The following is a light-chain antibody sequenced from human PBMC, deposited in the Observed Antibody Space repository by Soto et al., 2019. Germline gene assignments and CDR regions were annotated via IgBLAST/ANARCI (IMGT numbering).Light chain of an antibody. CDR3: QQYGSSLYT. J-gene: IGKJ2*01. Sequence: EIVLTQSPGTLSLSPGERATLSCRASQSVSSSYLAWYQQKPGQAPRLLIYGASSRATGIPDRFSGSGSGTDFTLTISRLEPEDCEVYYCQQYGSSLYTFGQGTKLEIK. CDR2: GAS. CDR1: QSVSSSY. V-gene: IGKV3-20*01.